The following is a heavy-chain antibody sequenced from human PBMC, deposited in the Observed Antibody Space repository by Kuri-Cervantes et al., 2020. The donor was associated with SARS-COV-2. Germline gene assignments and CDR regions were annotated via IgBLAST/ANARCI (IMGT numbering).Heavy chain of an antibody. CDR3: ARASTTIYGVMIMLYSSNAFAN. J-gene: IGHJ3*02. CDR1: GGSISSYC. CDR2: INHSGSA. Sequence: SESLSLTCTVSGGSISSYCWSWIRQTAGKGLEWVGEINHSGSANYNPYLKSRINISVDTSKNQFSLKLSSVTAADTAVYYCARASTTIYGVMIMLYSSNAFANWGQGTLVTVSS. D-gene: IGHD3-3*01. V-gene: IGHV4-34*01.